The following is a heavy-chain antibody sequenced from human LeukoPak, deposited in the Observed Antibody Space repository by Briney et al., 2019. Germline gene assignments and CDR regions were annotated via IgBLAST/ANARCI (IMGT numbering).Heavy chain of an antibody. D-gene: IGHD4-17*01. CDR3: AKGLYDYGDYVFRRNYYFDY. J-gene: IGHJ4*02. Sequence: PGGSLRPSCAASGFTFSSYGMHWVRQGPGKGLEWVAVISYDGSNKYYADSVKGRFTISRDNSKNTLYLQMNSLRAEDTAVYYCAKGLYDYGDYVFRRNYYFDYWGQGTLVTVSS. V-gene: IGHV3-30*18. CDR1: GFTFSSYG. CDR2: ISYDGSNK.